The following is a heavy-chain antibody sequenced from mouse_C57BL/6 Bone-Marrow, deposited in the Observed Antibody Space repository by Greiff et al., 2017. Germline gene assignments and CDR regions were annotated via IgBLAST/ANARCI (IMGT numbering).Heavy chain of an antibody. Sequence: VQLQQSGPELVKPGASVKISCKASGYTFTDYYMNWVKQSHGKSLEWIGDINPNNGGTSYNQKFKGKATLTVDKSSSTAYMELRSLTSEDSAVYYCARSGIYYGSSKAWFAYWGQGTLVTVSA. CDR3: ARSGIYYGSSKAWFAY. CDR2: INPNNGGT. CDR1: GYTFTDYY. J-gene: IGHJ3*01. V-gene: IGHV1-26*01. D-gene: IGHD1-1*01.